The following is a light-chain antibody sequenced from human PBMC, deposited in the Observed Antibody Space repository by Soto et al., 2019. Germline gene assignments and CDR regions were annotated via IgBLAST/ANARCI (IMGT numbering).Light chain of an antibody. V-gene: IGLV2-8*01. Sequence: QSALTQPPSASGSPGQSVTISCTGTSGDVGGYNSVSWYQQHPGKAPKLMTYEVNKRPSGVPDRFSGSKSGNTASLTVSGLQADDEADYYCSSYAGINNLVFGGGTKVTVL. CDR3: SSYAGINNLV. CDR2: EVN. CDR1: SGDVGGYNS. J-gene: IGLJ3*02.